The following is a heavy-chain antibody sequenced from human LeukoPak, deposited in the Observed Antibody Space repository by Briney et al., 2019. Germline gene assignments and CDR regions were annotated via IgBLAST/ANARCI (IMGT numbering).Heavy chain of an antibody. D-gene: IGHD6-13*01. J-gene: IGHJ6*02. V-gene: IGHV4-59*01. CDR1: GGSISSYY. CDR2: IHYSGST. Sequence: SETLSLTCTVSGGSISSYYWSWIRQPPGKGLEWIGYIHYSGSTNYNPSLKSRVTISVDTSKNQFSLKLSSVTAADTAVYYCARERGAAAGRVYYYYGMDVWGQGTTVTVSS. CDR3: ARERGAAAGRVYYYYGMDV.